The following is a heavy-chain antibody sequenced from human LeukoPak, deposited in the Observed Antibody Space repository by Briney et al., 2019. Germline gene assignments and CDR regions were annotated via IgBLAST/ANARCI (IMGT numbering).Heavy chain of an antibody. J-gene: IGHJ2*01. V-gene: IGHV3-30*18. Sequence: GGSLRLSCAASGFTFSSYGMHWVRQAPGKGLEWVAVISYDGSNKYYADSVKGRFTISRDNSKNTLYLQMSSLRAEDTAVYYCAKDRCSSTSCYYWYFDLWGRGTLVTVSS. D-gene: IGHD2-2*01. CDR2: ISYDGSNK. CDR1: GFTFSSYG. CDR3: AKDRCSSTSCYYWYFDL.